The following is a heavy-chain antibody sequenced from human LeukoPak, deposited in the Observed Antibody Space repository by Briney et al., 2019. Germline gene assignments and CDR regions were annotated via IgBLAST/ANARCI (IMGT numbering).Heavy chain of an antibody. D-gene: IGHD6-19*01. CDR2: IWYDGSNK. CDR1: GFTFSSYG. CDR3: VRDRVSRVAENWFDP. V-gene: IGHV3-33*01. J-gene: IGHJ5*02. Sequence: GGSLRLSCAASGFTFSSYGMHWVRQAPGKGLEWVAVIWYDGSNKYYADSVKGRFTISRDNSKNTLYLQMNSLRSEDTAVYYCVRDRVSRVAENWFDPWGQGTLVTVSS.